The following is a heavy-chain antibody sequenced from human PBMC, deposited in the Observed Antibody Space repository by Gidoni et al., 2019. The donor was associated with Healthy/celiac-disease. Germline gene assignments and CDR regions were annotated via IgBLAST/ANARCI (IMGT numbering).Heavy chain of an antibody. Sequence: QVQLQQWGAGLLKPSETLSLTCAVYGGSFSGYYWSWIRQPPGKGLEWIGEINHSGSTNYNPSLKSRVTISVDTSKNQFSLKLSSVTAADTAVYYCARTPAGGFFRWFDPWGQGTLVTVSS. V-gene: IGHV4-34*01. D-gene: IGHD2-15*01. CDR2: INHSGST. CDR3: ARTPAGGFFRWFDP. J-gene: IGHJ5*02. CDR1: GGSFSGYY.